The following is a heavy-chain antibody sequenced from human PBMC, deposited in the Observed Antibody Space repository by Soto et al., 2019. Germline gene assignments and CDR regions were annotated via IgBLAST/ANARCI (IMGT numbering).Heavy chain of an antibody. Sequence: SETLSLTCTVSGVSVSSHSYSWGWIRQSPGKGLEWIGTIYSSENTYYNPSLLSRVTISVDTSKNEFSLRLSSVTAADTAVYYCARLNGYCVSTNCHGYYGMDVWGQGTTVTVSS. J-gene: IGHJ6*02. CDR3: ARLNGYCVSTNCHGYYGMDV. V-gene: IGHV4-39*01. CDR2: IYSSENT. D-gene: IGHD2-2*03. CDR1: GVSVSSHSYS.